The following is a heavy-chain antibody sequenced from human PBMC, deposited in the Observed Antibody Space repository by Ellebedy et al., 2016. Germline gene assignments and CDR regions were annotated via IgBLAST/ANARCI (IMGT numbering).Heavy chain of an antibody. CDR1: GLTLSTDY. Sequence: GGSLRLSXVASGLTLSTDYMNWVRQAPGKGLVWVSRIKYDGSSTDYADSVKGRFTISRDNAKNTLYLQMNSLRGEDTAVYYCASGDSSGWSVAFDIWGQGTMVTVSS. D-gene: IGHD6-19*01. CDR3: ASGDSSGWSVAFDI. J-gene: IGHJ3*02. CDR2: IKYDGSST. V-gene: IGHV3-74*01.